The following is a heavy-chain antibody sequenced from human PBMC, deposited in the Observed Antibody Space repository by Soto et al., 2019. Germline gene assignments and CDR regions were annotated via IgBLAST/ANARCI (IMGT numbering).Heavy chain of an antibody. CDR2: IIPIFGTA. CDR1: GGTFSSYA. J-gene: IGHJ3*02. CDR3: ARFRLGYCSGGSCYSRHDAFDI. V-gene: IGHV1-69*13. Sequence: GASVKVSCKASGGTFSSYAISWVRQAPGQGLEWMGGIIPIFGTANYAQKFQGRVTITADESTSTAYMELSSLRSEDTAVYYCARFRLGYCSGGSCYSRHDAFDIWGQGTMVTVSS. D-gene: IGHD2-15*01.